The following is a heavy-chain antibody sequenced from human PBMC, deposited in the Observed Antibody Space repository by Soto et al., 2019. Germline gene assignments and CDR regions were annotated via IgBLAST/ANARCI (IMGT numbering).Heavy chain of an antibody. Sequence: QVQLVQSGAEVKTPGSSVKVSCRASGGTSNNYADTWVRQAPGHGLEWMGGIIAYYGTATYALKFRGRLTITADDSTRTNYMELRSLTTDDTAIYYCAKLLGPGSYYDDDYWGQGTLVTVSS. J-gene: IGHJ4*02. CDR2: IIAYYGTA. CDR3: AKLLGPGSYYDDDY. D-gene: IGHD3-10*01. CDR1: GGTSNNYA. V-gene: IGHV1-69*01.